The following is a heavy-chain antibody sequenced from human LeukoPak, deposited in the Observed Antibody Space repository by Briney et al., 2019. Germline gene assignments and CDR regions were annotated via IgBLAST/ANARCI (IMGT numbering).Heavy chain of an antibody. Sequence: GASVKVSCKASGYTFNSYDINWVRQAPGQGLEWMGWISAYIGNTIHAQKFQGRVTMTTDISTSTAYMELRSLGSDDTAVYYCARELKTAVSVYYFDYWGQGTLVTVSS. D-gene: IGHD6-19*01. V-gene: IGHV1-18*01. CDR3: ARELKTAVSVYYFDY. CDR2: ISAYIGNT. J-gene: IGHJ4*02. CDR1: GYTFNSYD.